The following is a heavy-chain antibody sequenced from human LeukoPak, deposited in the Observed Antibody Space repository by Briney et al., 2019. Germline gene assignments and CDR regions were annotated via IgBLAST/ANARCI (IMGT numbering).Heavy chain of an antibody. J-gene: IGHJ5*02. V-gene: IGHV1-69*13. CDR2: IIPIFGTA. CDR1: GYTFTGYY. Sequence: ASVKVSCKASGYTFTGYYMHWVRQAPGQGLEWMGGIIPIFGTANYAQKFQGRVTITADESTSTAYMELSSLRSEDTAVYYCAREYGSGSYVFRFDPWGQGTLVTVSS. D-gene: IGHD3-10*01. CDR3: AREYGSGSYVFRFDP.